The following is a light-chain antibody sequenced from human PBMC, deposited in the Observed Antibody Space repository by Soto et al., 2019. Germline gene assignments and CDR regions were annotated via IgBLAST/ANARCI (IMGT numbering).Light chain of an antibody. CDR1: QSISSW. CDR2: KAS. J-gene: IGKJ1*01. V-gene: IGKV1-5*03. CDR3: QQYNSYPWT. Sequence: DIQMTQSPSTLSASVGDRVTITCRASQSISSWLAWYQQKPGKAPKLLIYKASTLESGVPPNFSGSRSGTEFTLTISSLQPEDFATYYCQQYNSYPWTFGQGTKVEVK.